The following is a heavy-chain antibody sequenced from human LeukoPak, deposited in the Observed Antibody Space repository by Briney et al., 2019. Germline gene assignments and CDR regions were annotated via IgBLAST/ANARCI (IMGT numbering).Heavy chain of an antibody. V-gene: IGHV3-53*01. J-gene: IGHJ4*02. D-gene: IGHD6-6*01. CDR2: IYSGGDT. CDR1: AFIVSDDY. CDR3: VRGYSSSGGDD. Sequence: GGSLRLSCAASAFIVSDDYMSWVRQAPGNKLEWVSVIYSGGDTYYPDSVKGRLPISRDKSKNTLYLQMNSLRAEDTAVDYCVRGYSSSGGDDWGQGTLVTVYS.